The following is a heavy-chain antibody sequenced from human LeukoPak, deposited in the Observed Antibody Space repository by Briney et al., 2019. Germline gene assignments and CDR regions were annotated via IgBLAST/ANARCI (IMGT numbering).Heavy chain of an antibody. CDR3: TRDLMDYDVSTGLHHYYMDV. Sequence: GGSLRLSCAAFGFTVSSNYMSWVRQAPGKGLEWVAFIRYDGSNKYYADSVKGRFTISRDNSKNTLYLQMNSLRAEDTAVYYCTRDLMDYDVSTGLHHYYMDVWGQGTTVTISS. D-gene: IGHD3-9*01. V-gene: IGHV3-30*02. CDR1: GFTVSSNY. CDR2: IRYDGSNK. J-gene: IGHJ6*02.